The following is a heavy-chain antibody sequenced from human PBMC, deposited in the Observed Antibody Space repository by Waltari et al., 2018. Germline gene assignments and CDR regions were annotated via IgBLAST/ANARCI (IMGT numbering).Heavy chain of an antibody. D-gene: IGHD7-27*01. Sequence: QVQLVESGGGVVQPGRSLRLSCEASGVIFSDYGMHWVRQAPGKGLEWVAIISYDGSNKYYADSVKGRFTISRDNFRNTLYLQMNNLRADDTAIYYCARDRTGCFDYWGQGTLVTVSS. CDR3: ARDRTGCFDY. V-gene: IGHV3-30*03. CDR2: ISYDGSNK. J-gene: IGHJ4*02. CDR1: GVIFSDYG.